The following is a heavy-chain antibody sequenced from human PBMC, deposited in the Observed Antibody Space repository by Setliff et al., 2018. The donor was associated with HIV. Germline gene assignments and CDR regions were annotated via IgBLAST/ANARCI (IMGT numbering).Heavy chain of an antibody. CDR3: AKDGHDQDHYYHMDV. D-gene: IGHD1-1*01. CDR2: ISYDGSDK. CDR1: GFTFSNYA. J-gene: IGHJ6*03. Sequence: PGGSLRLSCAASGFTFSNYAMHWVRQAPGKGLEWLAVISYDGSDKYYADSVKGRFTISRDNNKNTLYLQMNSLRAEDTAVYYCAKDGHDQDHYYHMDVWGKGTTVTVSS. V-gene: IGHV3-30*07.